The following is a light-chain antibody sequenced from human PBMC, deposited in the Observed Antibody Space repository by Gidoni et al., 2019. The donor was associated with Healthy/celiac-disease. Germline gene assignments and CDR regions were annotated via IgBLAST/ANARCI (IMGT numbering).Light chain of an antibody. V-gene: IGLV2-11*01. J-gene: IGLJ3*02. CDR3: CSYAGSYTLV. CDR2: DVS. CDR1: SSDVGGYNY. Sequence: QSALTPPRSVSGSPGQSVTIACTGTSSDVGGYNYVSWYQQHPGKAPKRTIYDVSKRPSGVPDRFSGSKSGNTASLTISGLQAEDEADYYCCSYAGSYTLVFGGGTKLTVL.